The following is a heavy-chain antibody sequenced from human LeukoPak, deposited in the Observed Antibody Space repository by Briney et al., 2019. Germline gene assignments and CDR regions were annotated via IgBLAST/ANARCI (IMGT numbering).Heavy chain of an antibody. V-gene: IGHV4-59*01. D-gene: IGHD6-19*01. CDR3: ASSRSSSGWSLIDY. J-gene: IGHJ4*02. CDR1: GGSINSYY. Sequence: PSETLSLTCTASGGSINSYYWSWIRQPPGKGLEWVGYIYYSGSTNYKPSLKRRVTISVDTSKNQFSLKVSSVTAADTAVYYGASSRSSSGWSLIDYWGQGALVTVSS. CDR2: IYYSGST.